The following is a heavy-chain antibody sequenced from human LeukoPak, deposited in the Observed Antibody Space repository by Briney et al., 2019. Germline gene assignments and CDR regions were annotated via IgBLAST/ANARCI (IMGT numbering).Heavy chain of an antibody. CDR2: IRQDGSEK. J-gene: IGHJ4*02. V-gene: IGHV3-7*01. Sequence: GGSLRLSCAASGFTFPNYWMSWVRQPPGKGLEWVANIRQDGSEKFYVDSVKGRFTISRDNPKNSLYLQMNSLRADDTAVYYCARDTDGSLDYWGQGILVTVAS. CDR3: ARDTDGSLDY. D-gene: IGHD1-26*01. CDR1: GFTFPNYW.